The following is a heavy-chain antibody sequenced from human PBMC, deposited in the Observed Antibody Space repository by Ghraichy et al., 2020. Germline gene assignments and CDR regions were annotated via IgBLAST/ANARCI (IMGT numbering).Heavy chain of an antibody. Sequence: LSLTCAASGFTFSSYEMTWVRQAPGKGLEWVSTISGGGGNTYYGDSVKGRFTVSRDNSHNTMSLQMNSLRAEDTALYYCAKAWGFCSGGTCPSYKWFDPWGPGTLVPGSS. CDR3: AKAWGFCSGGTCPSYKWFDP. CDR1: GFTFSSYE. D-gene: IGHD2-15*01. J-gene: IGHJ5*02. CDR2: ISGGGGNT. V-gene: IGHV3-23*01.